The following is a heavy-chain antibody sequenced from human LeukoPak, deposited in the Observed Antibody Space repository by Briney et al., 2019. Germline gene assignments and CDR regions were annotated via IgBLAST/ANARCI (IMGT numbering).Heavy chain of an antibody. CDR1: GYSINSGYY. CDR3: ARGRSSGDYYFDY. V-gene: IGHV4-38-2*02. CDR2: IYHSRST. Sequence: PSETLSLTCTVSGYSINSGYYWGWIRQPPGKGLEWIGSIYHSRSTYFNPSLKSRVTISVDTSKNQFSLKLSSVTAADTAVYYCARGRSSGDYYFDYWGQGTLVTVSS. D-gene: IGHD3-22*01. J-gene: IGHJ4*02.